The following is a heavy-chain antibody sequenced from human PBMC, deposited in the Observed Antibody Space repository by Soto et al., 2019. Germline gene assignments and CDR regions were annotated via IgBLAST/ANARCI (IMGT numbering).Heavy chain of an antibody. V-gene: IGHV4-31*03. CDR2: MYYICST. J-gene: IGHJ3*02. D-gene: IGHD5-12*01. CDR1: GGCVRSGPYY. CDR3: APARLRALYAPDM. Sequence: SETLSLTCTVSGGCVRSGPYYWTWIRHRPGKGLEWIGYMYYICSTYYSPSLKSRLSISLYTSKNHFSLRLSSVTAADTAMYYSAPARLRALYAPDMLGQGPMVT.